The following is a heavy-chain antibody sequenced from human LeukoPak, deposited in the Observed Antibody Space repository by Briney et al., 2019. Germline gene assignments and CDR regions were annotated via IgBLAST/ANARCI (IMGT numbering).Heavy chain of an antibody. CDR1: GGSINSFY. Sequence: SETLSLTCSVSGGSINSFYWSWIRQPPGKGLEWIGYIYYSGSTNYNPSLKSRVTISVDTSKNQFSLKLSSVTAADTAVYYCARDNYDFWSGYYGWFDPWGQGTLVTVSS. J-gene: IGHJ5*02. D-gene: IGHD3-3*01. V-gene: IGHV4-59*01. CDR3: ARDNYDFWSGYYGWFDP. CDR2: IYYSGST.